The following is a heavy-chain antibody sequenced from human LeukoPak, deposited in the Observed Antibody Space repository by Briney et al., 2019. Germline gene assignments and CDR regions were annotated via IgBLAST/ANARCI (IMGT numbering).Heavy chain of an antibody. CDR1: GFTFSTYW. J-gene: IGHJ1*01. CDR3: ARAPSEIGGYYPEYFRH. D-gene: IGHD3-3*01. Sequence: LAGGSLRLSCAASGFTFSTYWMHWVRQAPGKGLVWVSRIKSDGSTNYADSVKGRFTISRDNAKNTLSLQMNSLRPEDTGVYYCARAPSEIGGYYPEYFRHWGKGTLVTVSS. V-gene: IGHV3-74*01. CDR2: IKSDGST.